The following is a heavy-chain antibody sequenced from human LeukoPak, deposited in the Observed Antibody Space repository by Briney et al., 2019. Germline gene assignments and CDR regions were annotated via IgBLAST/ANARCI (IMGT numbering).Heavy chain of an antibody. CDR1: GGSISSSNW. J-gene: IGHJ6*03. D-gene: IGHD1-26*01. CDR3: ARVIGFLPKTIRSGYYMDV. CDR2: IYHSGST. V-gene: IGHV4-4*02. Sequence: SETLSLTCAVSGGSISSSNWWSWVRQPPGKGLEWIGEIYHSGSTNYNPSLKSRVTISVDKSKNQFSLKLSSVTAADTAVYYCARVIGFLPKTIRSGYYMDVWGKGTTVTVSS.